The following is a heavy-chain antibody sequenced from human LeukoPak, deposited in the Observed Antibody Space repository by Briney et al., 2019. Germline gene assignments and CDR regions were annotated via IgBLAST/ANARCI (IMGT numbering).Heavy chain of an antibody. CDR1: GYTFTSYG. J-gene: IGHJ4*02. CDR3: ARDLEHSSSSDY. D-gene: IGHD6-6*01. V-gene: IGHV1-18*01. CDR2: ISAYDGNT. Sequence: LAASVKVSCKASGYTFTSYGISWVRQAPGQGLEWMGWISAYDGNTNYAQKLQGRVTMTTDTSTSTAYMELRSLRSDDTAVYYCARDLEHSSSSDYWGQGTLVTVSS.